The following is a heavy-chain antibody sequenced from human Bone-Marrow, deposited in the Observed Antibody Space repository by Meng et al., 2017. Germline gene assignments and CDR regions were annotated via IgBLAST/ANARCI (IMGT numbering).Heavy chain of an antibody. CDR1: GFTFSSYW. J-gene: IGHJ5*02. CDR2: IKQDGSEK. D-gene: IGHD6-13*01. V-gene: IGHV3-7*01. Sequence: GGSLRLSCAASGFTFSSYWMSWVRQAPGKRLEWVANIKQDGSEKYYVDSVKGRFTISRDNAKNSLYLQMNSLRAEDTAVYYCARGGIAAADNWFDPWGQGTLVTVSS. CDR3: ARGGIAAADNWFDP.